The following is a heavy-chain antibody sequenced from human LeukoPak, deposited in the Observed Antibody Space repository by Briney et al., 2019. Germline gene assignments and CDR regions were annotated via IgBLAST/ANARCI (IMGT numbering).Heavy chain of an antibody. J-gene: IGHJ6*03. Sequence: SETLSLTCTVSGYSISSGYYWGCIRQPPGKGLEWIGSFDQSGSTYYNPSLKSRVTISVDTSKNQFSLKLSSVTAADTAVYYCARGKPSYGSGTFYRPLEPNYMDVWGKGTTVTVSS. CDR1: GYSISSGYY. V-gene: IGHV4-38-2*02. D-gene: IGHD3-10*01. CDR2: FDQSGST. CDR3: ARGKPSYGSGTFYRPLEPNYMDV.